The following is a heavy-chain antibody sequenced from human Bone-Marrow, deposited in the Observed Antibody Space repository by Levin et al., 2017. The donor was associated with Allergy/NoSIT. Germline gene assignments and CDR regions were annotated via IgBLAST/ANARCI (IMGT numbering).Heavy chain of an antibody. CDR3: ARDRHPDIVVVPAAISYYFDY. CDR1: GFTFSSYG. Sequence: GGSLRLSCAASGFTFSSYGMHWVRQAPGKGLEWVAVIWYDGSNKYYADSVKGRFTISRDNSKNTLYLQMNSLRAEDTAVYYCARDRHPDIVVVPAAISYYFDYWGQGTLVTVSS. J-gene: IGHJ4*02. CDR2: IWYDGSNK. D-gene: IGHD2-2*01. V-gene: IGHV3-33*01.